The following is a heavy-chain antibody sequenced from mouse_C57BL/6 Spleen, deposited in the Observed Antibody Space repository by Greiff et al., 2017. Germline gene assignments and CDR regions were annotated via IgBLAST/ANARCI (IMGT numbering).Heavy chain of an antibody. CDR1: GYTFTSYW. D-gene: IGHD1-1*01. J-gene: IGHJ4*01. CDR3: ARSTTVVATSAMDY. Sequence: VQLQQPGAELVRPGSSVKLSCKASGYTFTSYWMDWVKQRPGQGLEWIGNIYPSDSETHYNQKFKDKATLTVDKSSSTAYMQLSSLTSEYSAVYYCARSTTVVATSAMDYWGQGTSVTVSS. V-gene: IGHV1-61*01. CDR2: IYPSDSET.